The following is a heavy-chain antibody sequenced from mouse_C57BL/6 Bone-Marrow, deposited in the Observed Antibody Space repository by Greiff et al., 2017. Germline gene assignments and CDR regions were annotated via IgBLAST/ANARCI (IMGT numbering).Heavy chain of an antibody. CDR2: IDPETGGT. CDR3: TRDPDSSGPDY. Sequence: QVQLKQSGAELVRPGASVTLSCKASGYTFTDYEMHWVKQTPVHGLEWIGAIDPETGGTAYNQKFKGKAILTADKSSSTAYMELRSLTSEDSAVYYCTRDPDSSGPDYWGQGTTLTVSS. CDR1: GYTFTDYE. J-gene: IGHJ2*01. D-gene: IGHD3-2*02. V-gene: IGHV1-15*01.